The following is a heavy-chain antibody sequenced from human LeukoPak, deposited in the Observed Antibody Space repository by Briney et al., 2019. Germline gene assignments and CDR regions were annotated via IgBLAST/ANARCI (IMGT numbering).Heavy chain of an antibody. Sequence: GGSLSFSCAASGFTFSSYRMNWVRQAPGKGLEWVSYISSSSSTIYYADSVKGRFTISRDNAKNSLYLQMNSLRAEDTAVYYCARDLYHYDYVWGSSRWFDPWGQGTLVTVSS. CDR1: GFTFSSYR. V-gene: IGHV3-48*04. D-gene: IGHD3-16*01. J-gene: IGHJ5*02. CDR3: ARDLYHYDYVWGSSRWFDP. CDR2: ISSSSSTI.